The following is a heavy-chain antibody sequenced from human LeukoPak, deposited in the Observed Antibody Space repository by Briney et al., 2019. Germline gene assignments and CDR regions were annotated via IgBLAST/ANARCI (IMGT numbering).Heavy chain of an antibody. Sequence: SETLSLTCAVSGGSVSSGSYYWSWIRQPPGKGLEWIGYIYYSGSTNYNPSLKSRVTISVDTSKNQFSLKLSSVTAADTAVYYCARAAYSGSYHSDYWGQGTLVTVSS. CDR2: IYYSGST. V-gene: IGHV4-61*01. D-gene: IGHD1-26*01. J-gene: IGHJ4*02. CDR1: GGSVSSGSYY. CDR3: ARAAYSGSYHSDY.